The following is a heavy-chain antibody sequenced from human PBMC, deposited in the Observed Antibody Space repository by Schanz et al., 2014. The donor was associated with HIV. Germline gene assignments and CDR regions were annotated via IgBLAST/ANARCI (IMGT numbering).Heavy chain of an antibody. J-gene: IGHJ4*02. CDR2: INPNSGGT. CDR1: GYTLRELS. V-gene: IGHV1-2*02. CDR3: ARVGRAYYYDSSGGIDY. Sequence: QVQLVQSGAEVKKPGASVKVSCKVSGYTLRELSVHWVRQAPGKGLEWMGWINPNSGGTNYAQKFQGRVTMTRDTSISTAYMELSRLRSDDTAVYYCARVGRAYYYDSSGGIDYWGQGTLVTVSS. D-gene: IGHD3-22*01.